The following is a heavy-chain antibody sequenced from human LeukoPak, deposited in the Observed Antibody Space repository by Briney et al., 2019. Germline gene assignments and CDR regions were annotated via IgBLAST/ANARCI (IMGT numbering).Heavy chain of an antibody. V-gene: IGHV4-59*01. Sequence: PSETLSLTCTVSGGSISSYYWSWIRQPPGKGLEWIGYIYYSGSTNYNPSLKSRVTISVDTSKNQFSLKLSSVTAADTAVYHCVRVEGKDHESSGYYRYWGQGNLVTVSS. D-gene: IGHD3-22*01. J-gene: IGHJ4*02. CDR2: IYYSGST. CDR3: VRVEGKDHESSGYYRY. CDR1: GGSISSYY.